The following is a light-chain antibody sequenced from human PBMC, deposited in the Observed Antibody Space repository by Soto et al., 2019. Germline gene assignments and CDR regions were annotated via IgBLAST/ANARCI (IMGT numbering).Light chain of an antibody. CDR3: QKCKVAPFT. Sequence: ILLTQSPSSLSAFVGDRVTITCRASQDIANFLAWYQQKPGKVPKLLIYAASTLQSGVPSRFIGSGSGTDFTLTISGLQPEDVATYYCQKCKVAPFTFGGGTTGDIK. J-gene: IGKJ4*01. V-gene: IGKV1-27*01. CDR2: AAS. CDR1: QDIANF.